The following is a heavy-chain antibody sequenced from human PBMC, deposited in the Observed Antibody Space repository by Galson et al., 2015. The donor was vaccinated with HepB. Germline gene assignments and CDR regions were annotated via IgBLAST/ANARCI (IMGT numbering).Heavy chain of an antibody. CDR1: VFTVRNNY. CDR2: IYSAGST. CDR3: VGTTSKDY. J-gene: IGHJ4*02. V-gene: IGHV3-53*01. D-gene: IGHD7-27*01. Sequence: SLRLSCAASVFTVRNNYMSWVRQAPGKGLEWVSVIYSAGSTYYADSVKGRFTISRDNSENTLYPQMNSLRTEDTAVYYCVGTTSKDYWGQGTLVTVSS.